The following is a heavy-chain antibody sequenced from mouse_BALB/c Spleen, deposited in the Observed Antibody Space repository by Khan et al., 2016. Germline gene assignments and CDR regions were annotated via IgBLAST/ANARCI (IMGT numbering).Heavy chain of an antibody. CDR3: ARPYFYGSSYFAV. CDR1: GYTFTSYF. D-gene: IGHD1-1*01. V-gene: IGHV1S81*02. CDR2: IVPSNGLS. Sequence: QVQLQQPGAELVKPGASVKLSCKASGYTFTSYFIHWVKQRPGQGLEWIGEIVPSNGLSNYNENFKNKATLTVDKSSSTAYMQLSSLTSEDSAVYYCARPYFYGSSYFAVWGAGTTVTVSS. J-gene: IGHJ1*01.